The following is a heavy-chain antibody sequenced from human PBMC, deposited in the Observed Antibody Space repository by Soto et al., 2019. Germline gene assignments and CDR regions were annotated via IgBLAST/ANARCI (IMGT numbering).Heavy chain of an antibody. J-gene: IGHJ6*02. V-gene: IGHV1-18*01. Sequence: ASLKVSCKASGYTFTSYGISWVRQAPGQGLEWMGWISGYNGDTNYAQKFQGRVTMTIDTSTTTAYMELRGLTSDDTAIYYCAKNGQPPYYYYGLDVWGQGTTVTVSS. CDR1: GYTFTSYG. CDR2: ISGYNGDT. CDR3: AKNGQPPYYYYGLDV. D-gene: IGHD2-8*01.